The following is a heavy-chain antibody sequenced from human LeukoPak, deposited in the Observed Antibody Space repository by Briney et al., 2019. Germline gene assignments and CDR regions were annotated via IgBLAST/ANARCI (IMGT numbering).Heavy chain of an antibody. Sequence: ASVKVSCKASGYTFTSYGISWVRQAPGQGVEWMGWINPNSGGTNYAQKFQGRVTMTRDTSISTAYMELSRLRSDDTAVYYCARDRSGATDDYVHIDYWGQGTLVTVSS. CDR2: INPNSGGT. CDR3: ARDRSGATDDYVHIDY. V-gene: IGHV1-2*02. D-gene: IGHD4-17*01. CDR1: GYTFTSYG. J-gene: IGHJ4*02.